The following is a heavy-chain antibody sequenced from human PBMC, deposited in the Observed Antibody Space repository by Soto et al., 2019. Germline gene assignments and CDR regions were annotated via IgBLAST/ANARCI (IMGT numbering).Heavy chain of an antibody. Sequence: SETLSLTCTVSGGSVSSYYWSWIRQPPGKGLEWIGYIYYSGSTNYNPSLKSRVTISVDTSKNQFSLKLSSVTAADTAVYYCAGTATVTTMDYWGQGTLLTVSS. CDR2: IYYSGST. CDR1: GGSVSSYY. D-gene: IGHD4-17*01. J-gene: IGHJ4*02. CDR3: AGTATVTTMDY. V-gene: IGHV4-59*02.